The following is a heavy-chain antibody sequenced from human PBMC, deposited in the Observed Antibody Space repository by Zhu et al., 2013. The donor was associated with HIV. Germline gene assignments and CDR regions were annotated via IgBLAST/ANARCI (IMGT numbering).Heavy chain of an antibody. CDR1: GYTFTAYY. CDR3: ARAGDSSDIGGXYFYGMDV. J-gene: IGHJ6*02. V-gene: IGHV1-2*04. D-gene: IGHD3-22*01. CDR2: INPKSGDT. Sequence: QVQLVQSGAEVKKPGASLKVSCEASGYTFTAYYVHWVRQAPGQGLEWMGWINPKSGDTKYAQEFQGWVTMTRDTSIRTAYMELSRLRYDDMAVYYCARAGDSSDIGGXYFYGMDVWGQGTTVTVSS.